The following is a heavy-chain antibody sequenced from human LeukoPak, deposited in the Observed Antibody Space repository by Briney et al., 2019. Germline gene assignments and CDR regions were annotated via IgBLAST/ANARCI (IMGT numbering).Heavy chain of an antibody. CDR3: ARGTLRGANGAYGMDV. Sequence: SETLSLTCTVSGGSISSYYWTWIRQPPGKGLEWIGFIYYSGYTNYSPSLKSRVTISADTSKNQFSLTLRSLTTADTAVYYCARGTLRGANGAYGMDVWGQGTTVTVSS. V-gene: IGHV4-59*01. CDR2: IYYSGYT. CDR1: GGSISSYY. D-gene: IGHD2-8*01. J-gene: IGHJ6*02.